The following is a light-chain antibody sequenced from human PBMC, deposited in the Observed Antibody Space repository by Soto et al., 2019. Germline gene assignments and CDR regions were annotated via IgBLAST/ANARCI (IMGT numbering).Light chain of an antibody. J-gene: IGKJ2*01. CDR3: RQCDSSPYT. V-gene: IGKV3-20*01. CDR2: GAS. Sequence: EIVLTQSPATLSLSPGETATLSCRARQSVTSSYLAWYLQKPGQTPRLLIYGASNRATGIPDRFSGSGSGTDFTLTISRLEPEDFAVFYCRQCDSSPYTFGQGTKLEIK. CDR1: QSVTSSY.